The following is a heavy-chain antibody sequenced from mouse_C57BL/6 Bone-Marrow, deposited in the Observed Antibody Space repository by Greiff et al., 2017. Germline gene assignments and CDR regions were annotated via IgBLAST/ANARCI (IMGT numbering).Heavy chain of an antibody. CDR1: GYTFTDYY. D-gene: IGHD1-1*01. CDR3: ALYYGTDYFDY. Sequence: VQLQQSGPVLVKPGASVKMSCKASGYTFTDYYMNWVKQSHGKSLEWIGVINPYNGGTSYNQKFKGKATLTVDKSSSTAYMELNSLTSEDSAVYYCALYYGTDYFDYWGQGTTLTVSS. CDR2: INPYNGGT. V-gene: IGHV1-19*01. J-gene: IGHJ2*01.